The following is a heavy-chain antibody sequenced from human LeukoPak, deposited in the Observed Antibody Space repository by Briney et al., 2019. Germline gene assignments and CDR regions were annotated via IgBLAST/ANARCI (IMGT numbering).Heavy chain of an antibody. CDR2: IIPIFGTA. D-gene: IGHD5-18*01. CDR1: GGTFSSYA. V-gene: IGHV1-69*13. Sequence: SVTVSFTASGGTFSSYAISWVRQAPGQGLEWMGGIIPIFGTANYAQKFQGRVTITADESTSTAYMELSSLRSEDTAVYYCARLDTAMVDFDYWGQGTLVTVSS. J-gene: IGHJ4*02. CDR3: ARLDTAMVDFDY.